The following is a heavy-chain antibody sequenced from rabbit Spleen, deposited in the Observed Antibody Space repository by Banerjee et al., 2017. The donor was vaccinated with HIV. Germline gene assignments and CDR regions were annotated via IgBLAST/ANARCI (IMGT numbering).Heavy chain of an antibody. CDR3: ARELVTVIGWNIRF. J-gene: IGHJ3*01. CDR1: GFSFSNSYY. Sequence: QSLEESGGDLVKPEGSLTLTCTASGFSFSNSYYMCWVRLAPGKGLEWIACINAATAKPVYATWAKGRFTITRTSSTTVTLQITSLAAADTAPYSCARELVTVIGWNIRFWGQGPWSPS. CDR2: INAATAKP. D-gene: IGHD1-1*01. V-gene: IGHV1S40*01.